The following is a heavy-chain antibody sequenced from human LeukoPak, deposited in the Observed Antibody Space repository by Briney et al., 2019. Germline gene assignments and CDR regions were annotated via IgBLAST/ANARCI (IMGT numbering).Heavy chain of an antibody. D-gene: IGHD1-26*01. CDR1: GYPFSSNW. V-gene: IGHV5-51*01. CDR2: IYPGDSDT. Sequence: RGESLKISCKGSGYPFSSNWIGWVRQMPGKGLEWMGIIYPGDSDTRYSPSFQGQVTISADKSSSTAYLQWSSLKASDTAMYYCARHRVGIYSRNHAFDIWGQGTMVTVSS. CDR3: ARHRVGIYSRNHAFDI. J-gene: IGHJ3*02.